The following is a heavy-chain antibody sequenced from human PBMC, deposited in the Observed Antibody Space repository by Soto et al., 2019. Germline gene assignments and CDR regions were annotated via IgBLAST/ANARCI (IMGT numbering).Heavy chain of an antibody. CDR2: IYYSGST. Sequence: QVQLQESGPGLVKPSETLSLTCTVSGGSISSYYWSWIRQPPGKGLEWIGYIYYSGSTNYNPSLKSRVTISVDTSKNQFSLKLSSVTAADTAVYYCASYGSGGYPRFDPWGQGTLVTVSS. V-gene: IGHV4-59*01. D-gene: IGHD3-10*01. CDR1: GGSISSYY. J-gene: IGHJ5*02. CDR3: ASYGSGGYPRFDP.